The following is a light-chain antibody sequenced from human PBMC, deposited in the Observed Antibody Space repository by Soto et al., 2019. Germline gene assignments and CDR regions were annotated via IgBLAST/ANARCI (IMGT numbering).Light chain of an antibody. CDR2: AAS. Sequence: DIQMTQSPASLSLSVGDRVTITCRASQGISSWLAWYQQKPGKAPKLLIYAASSLHSGVPSRFSGSGSGTDFTLTINSLQPEDFASYYCQQGYTSPITFGQGTRLEIK. V-gene: IGKV1-12*01. J-gene: IGKJ5*01. CDR3: QQGYTSPIT. CDR1: QGISSW.